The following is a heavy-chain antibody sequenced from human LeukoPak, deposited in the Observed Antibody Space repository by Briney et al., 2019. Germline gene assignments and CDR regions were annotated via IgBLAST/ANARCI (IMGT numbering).Heavy chain of an antibody. CDR3: ARGYYDSSGYCLFDY. Sequence: ASVKVSCKASRYTFTGYYMHWVRQAPGQGLEWVAWINPNSGGTNYAQKFQGWVTMTRDTSISTAYMELSRLRSDDTAVYYCARGYYDSSGYCLFDYWGQGTLVTVSS. CDR1: RYTFTGYY. D-gene: IGHD3-22*01. V-gene: IGHV1-2*04. J-gene: IGHJ4*02. CDR2: INPNSGGT.